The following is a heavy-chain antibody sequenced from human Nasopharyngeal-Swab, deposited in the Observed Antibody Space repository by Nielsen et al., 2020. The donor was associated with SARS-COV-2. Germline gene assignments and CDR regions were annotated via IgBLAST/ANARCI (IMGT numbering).Heavy chain of an antibody. CDR3: ARGDDSGFETSYYGMDV. D-gene: IGHD5-12*01. V-gene: IGHV3-74*01. Sequence: GESLKISCEASGFTFRDHAMTWVRQAPGKGLVWVSRINSDGSSTSYADSVKGRFTISRDNAKNTLYLQMNSLRAEDTAVYYCARGDDSGFETSYYGMDVWGQGTTVTVSS. CDR2: INSDGSST. J-gene: IGHJ6*02. CDR1: GFTFRDHA.